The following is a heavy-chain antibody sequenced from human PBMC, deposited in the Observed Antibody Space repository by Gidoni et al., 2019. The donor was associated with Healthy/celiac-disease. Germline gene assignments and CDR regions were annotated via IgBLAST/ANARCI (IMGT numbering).Heavy chain of an antibody. J-gene: IGHJ6*02. D-gene: IGHD3-10*01. V-gene: IGHV3-30*18. CDR2: ISYDGSNK. CDR3: AKGWQTYGSYYYYGMDV. CDR1: GFTFSSYG. Sequence: QVQLVESGGGVVQPGRSLRLSCAASGFTFSSYGMHWVRQAPGKGLEWVAVISYDGSNKYYADSVKGRFTISRDNSKNTLYLQMNSLRAEDTAVYYCAKGWQTYGSYYYYGMDVWGQGTTVTVSS.